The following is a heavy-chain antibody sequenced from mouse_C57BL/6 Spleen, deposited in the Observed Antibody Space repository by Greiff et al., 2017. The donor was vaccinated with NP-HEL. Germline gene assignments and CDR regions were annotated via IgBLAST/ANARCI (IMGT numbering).Heavy chain of an antibody. V-gene: IGHV1-69*01. CDR3: ARNNGSSPFAY. CDR1: GYTFTSYW. CDR2: IDPSDSYT. J-gene: IGHJ3*01. Sequence: QVQLQQPGAELVKPGASVKLSCKASGYTFTSYWMHWVKQRPGQGLEWIGEIDPSDSYTNYNQKFKGKSTLTVDKSSSTAYMQLSSLTSEDSAVYYCARNNGSSPFAYWGQGTLVTVSA. D-gene: IGHD1-1*01.